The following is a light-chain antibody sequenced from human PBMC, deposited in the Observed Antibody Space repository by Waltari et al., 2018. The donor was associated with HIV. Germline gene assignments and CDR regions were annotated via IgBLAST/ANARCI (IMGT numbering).Light chain of an antibody. CDR2: EVT. V-gene: IGLV2-8*01. CDR1: SSDIGAYDF. J-gene: IGLJ2*01. CDR3: SSYGDSLKVL. Sequence: QSALTQPPSASGSLGQSVTISCTGSSSDIGAYDFVSWFQQHPLSAPKLLLYEVTRRPATVSDRFSGSRSGNTAFLTVAGLQPDDEATYFCSSYGDSLKVLFGGGTNVTVL.